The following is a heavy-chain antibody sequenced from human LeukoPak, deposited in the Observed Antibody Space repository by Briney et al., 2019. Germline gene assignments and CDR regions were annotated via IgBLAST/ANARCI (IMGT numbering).Heavy chain of an antibody. J-gene: IGHJ4*02. CDR2: INHSGST. D-gene: IGHD6-13*01. CDR3: ARRPRAAGIFDY. V-gene: IGHV4-34*01. CDR1: GGSFSGYY. Sequence: SETLSLTCAVYGGSFSGYYWSWIRQPPGKGLEWIGEINHSGSTNYNPSLKSRVTISVDTSKDQFSLKLSSVTAADTAVYYCARRPRAAGIFDYWGQGTLVTVSS.